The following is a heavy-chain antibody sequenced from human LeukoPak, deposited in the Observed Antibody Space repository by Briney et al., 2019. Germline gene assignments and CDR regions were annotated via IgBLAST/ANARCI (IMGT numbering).Heavy chain of an antibody. D-gene: IGHD2/OR15-2a*01. J-gene: IGHJ6*03. CDR3: ARDQGVFSESGKLYYYYYYMDV. Sequence: QPGGSLRLSCAASGFTFSSYSMNWVRQAPGKGLEWVSYISSSSSTIYYADSVKGRFTISRDNAKNSLYLQMNSLRAEDTAVYYCARDQGVFSESGKLYYYYYYMDVWGKGTTVTVSS. V-gene: IGHV3-48*01. CDR1: GFTFSSYS. CDR2: ISSSSSTI.